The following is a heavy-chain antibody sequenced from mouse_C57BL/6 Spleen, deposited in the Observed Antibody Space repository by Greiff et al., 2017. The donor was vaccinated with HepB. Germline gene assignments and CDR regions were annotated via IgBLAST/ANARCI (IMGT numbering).Heavy chain of an antibody. CDR2: INPGSGGT. D-gene: IGHD1-1*01. V-gene: IGHV1-54*01. CDR1: GYAFTNYL. Sequence: QVQLQQSGAELVRPGTSVKVSCKASGYAFTNYLIEWVKQRPGQGLEWIGVINPGSGGTNYNEKFKGKATLTADKSSSTAYMQLSSLTAEDSAVYFCARRYPYAMDYWGQGTSVTVS. CDR3: ARRYPYAMDY. J-gene: IGHJ4*01.